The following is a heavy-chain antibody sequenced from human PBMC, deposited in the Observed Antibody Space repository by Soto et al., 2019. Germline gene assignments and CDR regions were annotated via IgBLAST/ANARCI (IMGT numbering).Heavy chain of an antibody. CDR1: GASISNAY. CDR2: IHSSGTF. Sequence: LSLTCTVSGASISNAYWSWIRQAAGKRLEWIGRIHSSGTFNYNPSLKSRVSISRDTSKNQISLKLSSVTAADTAVYYCARDNIVSKGYGMDVWGQGTTVNVSS. CDR3: ARDNIVSKGYGMDV. J-gene: IGHJ6*02. D-gene: IGHD5-12*01. V-gene: IGHV4-4*07.